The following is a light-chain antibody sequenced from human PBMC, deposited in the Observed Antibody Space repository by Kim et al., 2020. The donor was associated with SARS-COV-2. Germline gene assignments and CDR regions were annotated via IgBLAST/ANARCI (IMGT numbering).Light chain of an antibody. CDR2: DVN. Sequence: QSALTQPRSVSGSPGQSVTIFCTGTSSDVGGYDYVSWYQQHPGKVPKLIIYDVNRRPSGVPDRFSGSKSGNTASLTISGLQPDDEADYYCCSYAGNYSAVFGGGTQLTVL. V-gene: IGLV2-11*01. CDR3: CSYAGNYSAV. J-gene: IGLJ2*01. CDR1: SSDVGGYDY.